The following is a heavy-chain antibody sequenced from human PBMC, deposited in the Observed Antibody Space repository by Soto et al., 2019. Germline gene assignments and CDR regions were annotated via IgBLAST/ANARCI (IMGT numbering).Heavy chain of an antibody. Sequence: QVRLAQSGTEVKKPGSSVKVSCKASGGTFSDSGVTWVRQAPRQGLEWVGAILPTFGKTNYAQKFQGRVAILAVKSPDTVFFEVSRLKSDDTAVYFCARVTELGTGYAMDVWGQGTTVILSS. V-gene: IGHV1-69*06. J-gene: IGHJ6*02. CDR1: GGTFSDSG. CDR3: ARVTELGTGYAMDV. D-gene: IGHD1-7*01. CDR2: ILPTFGKT.